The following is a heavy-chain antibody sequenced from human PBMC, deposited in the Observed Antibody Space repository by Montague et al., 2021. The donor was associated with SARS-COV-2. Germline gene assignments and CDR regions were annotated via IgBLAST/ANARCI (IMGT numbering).Heavy chain of an antibody. CDR2: IYHSGST. CDR1: GYSISSGCS. J-gene: IGHJ4*02. D-gene: IGHD2-2*01. CDR3: ARSQDCSTTSCHFDY. Sequence: SETLSLTCTVSGYSISSGCSWGWIRQPPGKGLEWIGSIYHSGSTXYNPSLKSRVTISVDTSKNQFSLKLSSVTAADTAVYYCARSQDCSTTSCHFDYWGQGTLVTASS. V-gene: IGHV4-38-2*02.